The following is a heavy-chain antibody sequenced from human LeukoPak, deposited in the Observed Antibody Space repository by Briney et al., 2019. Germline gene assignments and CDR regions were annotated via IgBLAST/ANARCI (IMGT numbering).Heavy chain of an antibody. Sequence: GASVKVSCKASGYTFTNYGINWVRQAPGQGLEWMGWISADNGNTNYAQKVQGRVTMTTDTSTSTAYMELRSLTSDDTAVYYCARTPHRSLEWLYWGFFDYWGQGTLVTVSS. D-gene: IGHD3-3*01. CDR3: ARTPHRSLEWLYWGFFDY. CDR2: ISADNGNT. V-gene: IGHV1-18*01. J-gene: IGHJ4*02. CDR1: GYTFTNYG.